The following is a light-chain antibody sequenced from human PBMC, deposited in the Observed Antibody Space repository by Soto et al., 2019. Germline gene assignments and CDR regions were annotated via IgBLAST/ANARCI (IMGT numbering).Light chain of an antibody. CDR2: EVR. Sequence: QSALTQPASVSGSPGQSITISCTGTSSDIGHYNYVSCYQQHPGKVPKLIISEVRNRPSGVSDRFSGSKSGNSASLTISGLQTEDEADYYCSSYTTTSTQVFGSGTKLTVL. CDR3: SSYTTTSTQV. J-gene: IGLJ1*01. CDR1: SSDIGHYNY. V-gene: IGLV2-14*01.